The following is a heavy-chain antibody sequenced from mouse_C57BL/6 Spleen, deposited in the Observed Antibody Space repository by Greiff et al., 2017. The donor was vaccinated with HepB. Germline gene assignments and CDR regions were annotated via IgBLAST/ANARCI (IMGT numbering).Heavy chain of an antibody. D-gene: IGHD1-1*01. V-gene: IGHV1-80*01. CDR2: LYPGDGDT. CDR3: AREDYYYGTEGY. CDR1: GYAFSSYW. J-gene: IGHJ2*01. Sequence: QVQLQQSGAELVKPGASVKISCKASGYAFSSYWMNWVKQRPGKGLEWIGQLYPGDGDTNYNGKFKGKATLTADQSSSTAYMQLSSLTSEDSAVYFCAREDYYYGTEGYWGQGTTLTVSS.